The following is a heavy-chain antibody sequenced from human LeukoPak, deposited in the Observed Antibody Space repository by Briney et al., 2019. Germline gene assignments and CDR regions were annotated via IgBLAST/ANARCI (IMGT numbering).Heavy chain of an antibody. CDR2: IIPILGIA. CDR3: ARIEYSNWEAFDI. D-gene: IGHD6-6*01. CDR1: GGTFSSYT. J-gene: IGHJ3*02. V-gene: IGHV1-69*02. Sequence: ASVKVSCKASGGTFSSYTISWVRQAPGQGLEWMGRIIPILGIANYAQKFQGRVTITADKSTSTAYMELSSLRSGDTAVYYCARIEYSNWEAFDIWGQGAMVTVSS.